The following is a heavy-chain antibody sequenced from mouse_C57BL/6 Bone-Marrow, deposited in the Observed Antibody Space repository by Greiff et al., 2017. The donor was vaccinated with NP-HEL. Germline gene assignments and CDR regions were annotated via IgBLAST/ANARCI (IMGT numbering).Heavy chain of an antibody. CDR2: ISSGGSYT. CDR1: GFTFSSYG. J-gene: IGHJ3*01. CDR3: ARPCTMDTTRTWFAY. Sequence: EVQGVESGGDLVKPGGSLKLSCAASGFTFSSYGMSWVRQTPDKRLEWVATISSGGSYTYYPDSVKGRFTISRDNAKNNLYLQMNSLKSEDTAMYYCARPCTMDTTRTWFAYWGQGTLVTVSA. D-gene: IGHD2-2*01. V-gene: IGHV5-6*01.